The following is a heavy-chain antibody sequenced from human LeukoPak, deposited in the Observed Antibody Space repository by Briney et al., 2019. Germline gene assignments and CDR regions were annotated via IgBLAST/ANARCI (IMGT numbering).Heavy chain of an antibody. CDR3: AIPTGITVPGPDY. CDR1: GFTFSNYA. V-gene: IGHV3-23*01. Sequence: GGYLSLSCAASGFTFSNYAMSWVRQPPGKGLEWVSAISGVGGSTYYAGSVRGRFTSSRDNSKNPLYLQMNSLRAEDTAVYYCAIPTGITVPGPDYWGQGTLVTVSS. D-gene: IGHD6-19*01. CDR2: ISGVGGST. J-gene: IGHJ4*02.